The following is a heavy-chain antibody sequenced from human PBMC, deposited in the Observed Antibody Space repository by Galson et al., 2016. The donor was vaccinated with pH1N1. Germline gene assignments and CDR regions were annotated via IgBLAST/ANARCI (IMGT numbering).Heavy chain of an antibody. Sequence: SLRLSCAASGVVFSDLFMAWIRQTPGQGLEYLPYISASGSYTNYAYSVKGRFTISRDNAKNSLYLEINNLRAADTAVYYCASGYYNFWSGYSRPNWFDPWGQGTLVTVSS. D-gene: IGHD3-3*01. V-gene: IGHV3-11*06. J-gene: IGHJ5*02. CDR1: GVVFSDLF. CDR3: ASGYYNFWSGYSRPNWFDP. CDR2: ISASGSYT.